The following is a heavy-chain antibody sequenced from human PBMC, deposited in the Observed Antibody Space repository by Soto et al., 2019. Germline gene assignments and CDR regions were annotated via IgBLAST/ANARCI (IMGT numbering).Heavy chain of an antibody. CDR2: INPTGGRA. J-gene: IGHJ4*03. CDR1: GYTFSSYG. V-gene: IGHV1-46*01. CDR3: SFLTTMFRELNDDPFVF. D-gene: IGHD3-10*01. Sequence: ASVKVSCKASGYTFSSYGISWVRQAPGQGLEWMGVINPTGGRASYAPKFQGRVTLTRDRSTSTAYMELSSLRADDTAVDFCSFLTTMFRELNDDPFVFWGQGTLFTVSS.